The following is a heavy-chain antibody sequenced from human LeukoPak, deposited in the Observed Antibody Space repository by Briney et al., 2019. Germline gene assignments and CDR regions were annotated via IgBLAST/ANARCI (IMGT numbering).Heavy chain of an antibody. V-gene: IGHV3-21*01. CDR1: GFTFSSYS. CDR3: ARGGYSSTLYGRYQH. Sequence: AGGSLRLSCAASGFTFSSYSMNWVRQAPGKGLEWVASISSSSSYVYYADSMKGRFSISRDNARNSLYLQMNSLRADDTAVYYCARGGYSSTLYGRYQHWGQGTLVTVSS. J-gene: IGHJ1*01. CDR2: ISSSSSYV. D-gene: IGHD6-13*01.